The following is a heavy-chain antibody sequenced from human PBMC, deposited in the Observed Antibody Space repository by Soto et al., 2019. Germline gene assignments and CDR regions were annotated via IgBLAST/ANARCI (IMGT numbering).Heavy chain of an antibody. CDR3: ARTRGMDYYYGMDG. CDR2: IYSGGST. CDR1: GFSVGSNY. Sequence: GGSLRLSCAASGFSVGSNYMSWVRQAPGKGLEWVSVIYSGGSTYYADSVKGRFTISRDNSENTLFLQMSSLRAEDTAVYYCARTRGMDYYYGMDGWGQGTTVTVSS. V-gene: IGHV3-53*01. J-gene: IGHJ6*02.